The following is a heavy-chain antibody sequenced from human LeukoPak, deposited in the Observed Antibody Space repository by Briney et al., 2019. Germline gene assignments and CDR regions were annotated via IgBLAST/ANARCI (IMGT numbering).Heavy chain of an antibody. CDR3: AREGYYGSGSPPSLYFDY. Sequence: GGSLRLSCAASGFTFRNYVIHWVRQAPGKGLEWVAVTSSDLNVKLYADSAKGRFTISRDNSRSTLYLQMNSLRPEDTAIYYCAREGYYGSGSPPSLYFDYWGQGTLVTVSS. CDR2: TSSDLNVK. CDR1: GFTFRNYV. V-gene: IGHV3-30-3*01. D-gene: IGHD3-10*01. J-gene: IGHJ4*02.